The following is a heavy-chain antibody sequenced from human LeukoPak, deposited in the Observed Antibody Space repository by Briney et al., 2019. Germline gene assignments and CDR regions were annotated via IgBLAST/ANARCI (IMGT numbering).Heavy chain of an antibody. D-gene: IGHD1-7*01. CDR2: INSDGSST. V-gene: IGHV3-74*01. Sequence: GGFLRLSCAASGFTFSSYWMHWVRQAPGKGLVWVSRINSDGSSTSYADSVKGRFTISRDSAKNTLYLEMNSLRAEDTAVYYCARYNWNSAPFDYWGQGTLVTVSS. CDR3: ARYNWNSAPFDY. J-gene: IGHJ4*02. CDR1: GFTFSSYW.